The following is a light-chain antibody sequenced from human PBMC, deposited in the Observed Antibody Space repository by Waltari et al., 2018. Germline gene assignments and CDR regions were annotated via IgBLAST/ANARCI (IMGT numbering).Light chain of an antibody. CDR1: PSVLSSSNNQNY. Sequence: DIVMTQPPHSLPVSLLERATPHSPSSPSVLSSSNNQNYVGSYQQKPGQPPKLLLSGAPTRESGVAGRCSGSAATKDFTPISIRLQAEDVAVYYWQQSYTFPYTFGQGTRLEIK. J-gene: IGKJ2*01. V-gene: IGKV4-1*01. CDR2: GAP. CDR3: QQSYTFPYT.